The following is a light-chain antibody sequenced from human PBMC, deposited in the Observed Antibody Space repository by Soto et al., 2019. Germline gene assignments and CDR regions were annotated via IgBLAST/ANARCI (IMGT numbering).Light chain of an antibody. CDR1: QSVSSDY. Sequence: EIVLTQSPGTLSLSPGERATLSCRASQSVSSDYLAWYQQKPGQTPKGLIYRASSRATGIPDRFSGSGSGTDFNLTISRLEPEDFAVYYCQQYGSSPLTFGGGTKVEIK. V-gene: IGKV3-20*01. CDR2: RAS. CDR3: QQYGSSPLT. J-gene: IGKJ4*01.